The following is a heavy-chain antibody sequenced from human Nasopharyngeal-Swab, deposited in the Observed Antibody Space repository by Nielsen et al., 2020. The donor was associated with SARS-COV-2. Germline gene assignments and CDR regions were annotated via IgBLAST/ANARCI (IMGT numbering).Heavy chain of an antibody. CDR1: GFSLSNARMG. CDR3: ARISQELLHYDY. Sequence: GLTVVRPAERFTLTCTVSGFSLSNARMGVSWIRQPPGKALEWLAHIFSNDEKSYSTSLKSRLTISKDTSKSQVVLTMTNMDPVDTATYYCARISQELLHYDYWGQGTLVTVSS. V-gene: IGHV2-26*01. J-gene: IGHJ4*02. D-gene: IGHD1-26*01. CDR2: IFSNDEK.